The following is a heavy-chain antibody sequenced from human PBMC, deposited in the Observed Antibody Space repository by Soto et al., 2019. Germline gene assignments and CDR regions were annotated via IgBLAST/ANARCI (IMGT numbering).Heavy chain of an antibody. CDR1: GFTFSSYA. CDR2: ISGSGGST. D-gene: IGHD6-6*01. CDR3: AKSRSSSPRGYYYYGMDV. Sequence: EVQLLESGGGLVQPGGSLRLSCAASGFTFSSYAMSWVRQAPGKGLEWVSAISGSGGSTYYADSVKGRFTISRDNSKNTLYLQMNSLRAEDTAVYYCAKSRSSSPRGYYYYGMDVWGQGTTVTVSS. V-gene: IGHV3-23*01. J-gene: IGHJ6*02.